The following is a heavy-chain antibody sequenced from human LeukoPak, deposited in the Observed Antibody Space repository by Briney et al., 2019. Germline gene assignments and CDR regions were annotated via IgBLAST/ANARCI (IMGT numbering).Heavy chain of an antibody. CDR1: GFTFSSYS. D-gene: IGHD6-13*01. Sequence: PGGSLRLSCAASGFTFSSYSMNWVRQAPGKGLEWVSYISSSSSTIYYADSVKGRFTVSRDNSKNTLYLQMNSLRVEDTAVYYCARDRVAAAGTANSFDYWGQGTLVTVSS. V-gene: IGHV3-48*01. CDR3: ARDRVAAAGTANSFDY. CDR2: ISSSSSTI. J-gene: IGHJ4*02.